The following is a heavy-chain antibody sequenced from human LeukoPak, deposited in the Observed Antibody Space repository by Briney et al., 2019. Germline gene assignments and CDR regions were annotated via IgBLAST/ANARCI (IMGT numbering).Heavy chain of an antibody. J-gene: IGHJ4*02. CDR2: TYYRSKWYN. V-gene: IGHV6-1*01. CDR1: GDSVSSNSAA. Sequence: SQTLSLTCAISGDSVSSNSAAWNWIRQSPSRGLEWLGRTYYRSKWYNDYAVSVKSRITINPDTSKNQFSLQPNSVTPEDTAVYYCAREPLLLWFGESLPYFDYWGQGTLVTVSS. CDR3: AREPLLLWFGESLPYFDY. D-gene: IGHD3-10*01.